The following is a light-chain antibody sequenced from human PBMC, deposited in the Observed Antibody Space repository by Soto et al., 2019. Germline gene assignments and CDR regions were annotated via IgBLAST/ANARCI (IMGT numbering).Light chain of an antibody. CDR1: SSDVGGYNY. J-gene: IGLJ1*01. CDR2: DVS. CDR3: SSYTNSSTLLYV. Sequence: QSALTQPASVSGSPGQSITISCTGTSSDVGGYNYVSWYQQHPGKAPKLMIYDVSHRPSGVSNRFSGSKSGNTASLTISGLQAEDEADYCCSSYTNSSTLLYVFGTGTKLTVL. V-gene: IGLV2-14*01.